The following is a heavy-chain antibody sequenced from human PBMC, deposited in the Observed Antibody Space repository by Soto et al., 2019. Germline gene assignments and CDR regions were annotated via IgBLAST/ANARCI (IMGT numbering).Heavy chain of an antibody. Sequence: EVQLVESGGGLIQPGGSLRLSCAASGFTVSSHYMSWVRQAPGKGLEWVSVIYSGGTTYYADSVKGRFTISRDNSKNTLYLQMNSLRAEDTAVYYCARGGGSGSSYFGYWGQGTLVTVSS. J-gene: IGHJ4*02. CDR1: GFTVSSHY. CDR3: ARGGGSGSSYFGY. V-gene: IGHV3-53*01. D-gene: IGHD3-10*01. CDR2: IYSGGTT.